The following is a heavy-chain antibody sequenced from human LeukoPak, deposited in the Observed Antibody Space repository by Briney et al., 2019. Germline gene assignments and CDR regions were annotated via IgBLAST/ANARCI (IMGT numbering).Heavy chain of an antibody. CDR2: IYYSGTT. CDR1: GDSISSSTYY. D-gene: IGHD4-17*01. CDR3: ARHKGTTLDY. V-gene: IGHV4-39*01. J-gene: IGHJ4*02. Sequence: SETLSLTCTVSGDSISSSTYYWGWIRQPPGKGLEWIGSIYYSGTTYYNPSLKSRVTISVDTSKNQFSLKLSSVTAADTAVHYCARHKGTTLDYWGQGTLVTVSS.